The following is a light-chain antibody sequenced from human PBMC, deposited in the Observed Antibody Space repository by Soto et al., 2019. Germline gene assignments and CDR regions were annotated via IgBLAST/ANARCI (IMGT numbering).Light chain of an antibody. CDR1: QGLVYSDGNTF. CDR2: QVS. CDR3: VEGTHWAWT. Sequence: VVMTQSPLSLSVTLGQPASISCRSSQGLVYSDGNTFLNWFHQRPGQSPRRLIYQVSNRDSGVPARFSGSGSGTDYAVTMSRVEGEDVGIYYCVEGTHWAWTFGQGAKVEI. J-gene: IGKJ1*01. V-gene: IGKV2-30*01.